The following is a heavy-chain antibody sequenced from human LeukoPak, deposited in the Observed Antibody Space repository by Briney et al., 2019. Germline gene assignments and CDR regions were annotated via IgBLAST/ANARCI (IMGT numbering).Heavy chain of an antibody. J-gene: IGHJ6*03. CDR3: ARCIAARLHYYYYRDV. D-gene: IGHD6-6*01. V-gene: IGHV4-34*01. CDR2: INHSGST. Sequence: PSETLSLTCTVYGGSFSGYYWSWIRQPPGKGLEWIGEINHSGSTNYNPSLKSRVTISVDTSKNQFSLKLSSVTAADTAVYYCARCIAARLHYYYYRDVWGKGTTVTVSS. CDR1: GGSFSGYY.